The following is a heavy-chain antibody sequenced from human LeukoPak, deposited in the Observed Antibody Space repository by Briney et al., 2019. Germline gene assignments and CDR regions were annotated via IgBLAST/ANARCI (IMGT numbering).Heavy chain of an antibody. Sequence: ASVKVSCKASGYTFTGYYMHWVRRAPGQGLEWMGWINPNSGGTNYAQKFQGRVTMTRDTSISTAYMELSRLRSDDTAVYYCARDVLWFGEYYYYYGMDVWGQGTTVTVSS. CDR1: GYTFTGYY. D-gene: IGHD3-10*01. CDR2: INPNSGGT. V-gene: IGHV1-2*02. CDR3: ARDVLWFGEYYYYYGMDV. J-gene: IGHJ6*02.